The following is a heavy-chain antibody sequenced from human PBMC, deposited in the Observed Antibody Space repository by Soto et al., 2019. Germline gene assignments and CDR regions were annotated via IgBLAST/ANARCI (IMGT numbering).Heavy chain of an antibody. D-gene: IGHD3-3*01. Sequence: SETLSLTCTVSGGSISSSSYYWGWIRQPPGKGLEWIGSIYYSGSTYYNPSHKSRVTISIDTSKNQFSLKLSSVTAADTAVYYCARHKPPARDDFWSGFYYYYGMDVWGQGTTVTVSS. J-gene: IGHJ6*02. CDR1: GGSISSSSYY. CDR2: IYYSGST. V-gene: IGHV4-39*01. CDR3: ARHKPPARDDFWSGFYYYYGMDV.